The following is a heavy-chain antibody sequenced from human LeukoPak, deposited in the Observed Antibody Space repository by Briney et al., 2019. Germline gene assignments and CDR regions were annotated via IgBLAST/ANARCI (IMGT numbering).Heavy chain of an antibody. J-gene: IGHJ4*02. CDR2: IKEDGSEK. D-gene: IGHD2-2*02. CDR1: GFTLSTYW. CDR3: VRDSYTNTWHFQDKDY. V-gene: IGHV3-7*01. Sequence: GGSLRLSCAASGFTLSTYWMSWVRQAPGKGLEWVANIKEDGSEKYYVDSVKGRFTISRDNAKNSLFLQMNSLRAEDSAVYYCVRDSYTNTWHFQDKDYWGQGTLVTVSS.